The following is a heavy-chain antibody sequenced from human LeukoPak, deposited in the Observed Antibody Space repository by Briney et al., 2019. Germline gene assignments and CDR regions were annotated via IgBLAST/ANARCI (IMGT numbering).Heavy chain of an antibody. Sequence: ASVKVSCKASGYTFTSYGISWVRQAPGQGLEWMGWISAYNGNTNYAQKPQGRVTMTTDTSASTAYMELRSLRSDDTAVYYCARDGDDRFCGGDCRKYYGMDVWGKGTTVTVSS. V-gene: IGHV1-18*01. D-gene: IGHD2-21*02. CDR2: ISAYNGNT. CDR3: ARDGDDRFCGGDCRKYYGMDV. CDR1: GYTFTSYG. J-gene: IGHJ6*04.